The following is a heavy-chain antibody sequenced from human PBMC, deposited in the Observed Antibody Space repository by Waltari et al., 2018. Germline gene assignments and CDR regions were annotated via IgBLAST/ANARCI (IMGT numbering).Heavy chain of an antibody. D-gene: IGHD3-10*01. Sequence: EVQVVESGGGLIQPGGSLRLSCAVSGFIVSSNYMRWVRQAPGKGLELVSVIYRGGSSYYVDSVKGRFTISRDNSKNTIYLEMNSLRGEDTAVYFCVGHRFGSGSYFDYWGQGTPVTVSS. CDR1: GFIVSSNY. V-gene: IGHV3-53*01. J-gene: IGHJ4*02. CDR2: IYRGGSS. CDR3: VGHRFGSGSYFDY.